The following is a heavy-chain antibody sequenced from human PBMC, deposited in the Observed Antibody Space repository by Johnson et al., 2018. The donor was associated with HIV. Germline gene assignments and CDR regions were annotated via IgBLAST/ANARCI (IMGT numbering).Heavy chain of an antibody. D-gene: IGHD6-13*01. Sequence: QVQLVESGGGVIQPGRSLRLSCAASAFTFRTYSMHWVRQPPGKGLEWVAFIRFDGSNKFYADSVKGRFTLSRDNSKNTLYLQMNSLKADDTAIYYCAKDEEGYSSAWSAGTAFDIWGQGTMVTVSS. J-gene: IGHJ3*02. CDR3: AKDEEGYSSAWSAGTAFDI. CDR2: IRFDGSNK. V-gene: IGHV3-30*02. CDR1: AFTFRTYS.